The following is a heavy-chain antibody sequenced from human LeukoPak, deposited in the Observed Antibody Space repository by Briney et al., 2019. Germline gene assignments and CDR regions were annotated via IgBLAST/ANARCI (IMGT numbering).Heavy chain of an antibody. CDR1: GDSMSSYN. CDR2: IYYSGST. J-gene: IGHJ6*02. CDR3: ARQNSGARLNV. D-gene: IGHD6-25*01. V-gene: IGHV4-59*08. Sequence: PSETLSLTCTVSGDSMSSYNWSWVRQPPGKGLECIGHIYYSGSTDYNPSLKSRLTISVDTSKNQSSLQLSSVTAADTAVYFCARQNSGARLNVWGQGTTVTVSS.